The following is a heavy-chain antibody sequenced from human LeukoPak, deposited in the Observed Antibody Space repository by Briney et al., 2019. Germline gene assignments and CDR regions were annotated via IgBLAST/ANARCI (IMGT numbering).Heavy chain of an antibody. J-gene: IGHJ6*03. D-gene: IGHD2-8*01. Sequence: ASVKVSCTASGYTFTSYGISWVRQAPGQGLEWMGWISAYNGNTNYAQKLQGRVTMTTDTSTSTAYMELRSLRSDDTAVYYCARVQRANGYKKGDYYYMDVWGKGTTVTISS. V-gene: IGHV1-18*01. CDR3: ARVQRANGYKKGDYYYMDV. CDR2: ISAYNGNT. CDR1: GYTFTSYG.